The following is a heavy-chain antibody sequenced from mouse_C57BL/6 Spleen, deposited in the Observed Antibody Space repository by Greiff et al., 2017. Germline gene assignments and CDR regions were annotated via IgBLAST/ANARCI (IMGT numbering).Heavy chain of an antibody. Sequence: EVQRVESGAELVRPGASVKLSCTASGFNIKDDYMHWVKQRPEQGLEWIGWIDPENGDTEYASKFQGKATITADTSSNTAYLQLSSLTSEDTAVYYCSHYYGSSSMDYWGQGTSVTVSS. V-gene: IGHV14-4*01. CDR1: GFNIKDDY. D-gene: IGHD1-1*01. CDR3: SHYYGSSSMDY. CDR2: IDPENGDT. J-gene: IGHJ4*01.